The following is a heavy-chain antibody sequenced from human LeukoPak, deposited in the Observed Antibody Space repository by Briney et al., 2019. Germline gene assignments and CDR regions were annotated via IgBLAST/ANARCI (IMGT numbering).Heavy chain of an antibody. Sequence: GGSLRLSCAASGXTFSSYSMNWVRQAPGKGLEWVSCISSSSSHIYYADSVKGRFTISRDNSKNTLYLQMNSLRAEDTAVYYSVRVLTVTFDSWGQGTLVTVSS. CDR2: ISSSSSHI. CDR1: GXTFSSYS. D-gene: IGHD4-17*01. CDR3: VRVLTVTFDS. J-gene: IGHJ4*02. V-gene: IGHV3-21*01.